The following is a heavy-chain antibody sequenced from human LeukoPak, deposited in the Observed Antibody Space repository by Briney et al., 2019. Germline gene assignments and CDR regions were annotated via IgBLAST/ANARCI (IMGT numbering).Heavy chain of an antibody. CDR3: AREGGGGIDIEPSFDY. V-gene: IGHV1-46*01. CDR1: GYTFTRYF. J-gene: IGHJ4*02. D-gene: IGHD2-15*01. Sequence: GASAKVSCKASGYTFTRYFIHWVRQAPGRGLEWLGTINPSGGSTGYAQKFQGRVTMIRDTSTSTVYMELSSLRSEDTAVYYCAREGGGGIDIEPSFDYWGQGTLVTVSS. CDR2: INPSGGST.